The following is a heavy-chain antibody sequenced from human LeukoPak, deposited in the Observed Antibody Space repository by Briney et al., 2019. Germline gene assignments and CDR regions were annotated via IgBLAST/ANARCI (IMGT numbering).Heavy chain of an antibody. CDR1: GGSISSYY. CDR2: IYTSGST. V-gene: IGHV4-4*07. D-gene: IGHD6-13*01. J-gene: IGHJ5*02. Sequence: SETLSLTCTVSGGSISSYYWSWIRQPAGKGLEWIGRIYTSGSTNYNPSLKSRVTMSVDTSKNQFSLKLSSVTAADTAVYYCARVNYGYSSSVASFDPWGQGTLVTVSS. CDR3: ARVNYGYSSSVASFDP.